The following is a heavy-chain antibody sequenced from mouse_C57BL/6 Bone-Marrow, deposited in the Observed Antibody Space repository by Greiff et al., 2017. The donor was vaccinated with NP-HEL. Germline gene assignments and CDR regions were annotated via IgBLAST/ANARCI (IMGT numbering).Heavy chain of an antibody. CDR1: GYAFSSSW. Sequence: VKLQESGPELVKPGASVKISCKASGYAFSSSWMNWVKQRPGKGLEWIGRIYPGDGDTNYNGKFKGKATLTADKSSSTAYMQLSSLTSEDSAVYFCARKGSYSTNGAPFDYWGQGTTLTVSS. V-gene: IGHV1-82*01. CDR2: IYPGDGDT. D-gene: IGHD2-5*01. J-gene: IGHJ2*01. CDR3: ARKGSYSTNGAPFDY.